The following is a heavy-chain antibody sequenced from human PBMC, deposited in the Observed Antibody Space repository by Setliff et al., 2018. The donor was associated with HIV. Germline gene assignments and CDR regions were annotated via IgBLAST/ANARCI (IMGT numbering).Heavy chain of an antibody. CDR2: IYPGDSDT. Sequence: GESLKISCNGSGYYFTSYWIGRVRQMPGKGLWWMWIIYPGDSDTRISQSFQGQVTIPANKSISTAYLQWSTLRASDTAMNYCARQGGRGEILRFGESGYYYYMDVWGKGTTVTVSS. J-gene: IGHJ6*03. CDR3: ARQGGRGEILRFGESGYYYYMDV. CDR1: GYYFTSYW. D-gene: IGHD3-10*01. V-gene: IGHV5-51*01.